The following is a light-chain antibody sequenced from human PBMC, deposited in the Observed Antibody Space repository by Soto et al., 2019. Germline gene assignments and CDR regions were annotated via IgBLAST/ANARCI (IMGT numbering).Light chain of an antibody. CDR1: QSISSW. CDR3: QQYNSYWT. J-gene: IGKJ1*01. V-gene: IGKV1-5*01. Sequence: DIQMTQSPSTLSASVGDRVTITCRASQSISSWLAWYQQKPGKAPKLLIYDAFSLESGVPSRYSGSGSGTAFILTISSLQPDAFATYYCQQYNSYWTFGQGTKVEIK. CDR2: DAF.